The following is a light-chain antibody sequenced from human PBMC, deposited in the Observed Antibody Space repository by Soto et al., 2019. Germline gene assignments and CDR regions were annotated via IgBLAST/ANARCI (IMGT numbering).Light chain of an antibody. J-gene: IGKJ4*01. CDR1: QGISSY. CDR3: QQYHSYPLT. Sequence: AIRMTQSPSSLSASTGDRVTITCRASQGISSYLAWYQQKPGKAPKLLICAASTLQSGVPSKFSGSGSGTDFTLTISCLQSEDFATYYCQQYHSYPLTFGGGTKV. V-gene: IGKV1-8*01. CDR2: AAS.